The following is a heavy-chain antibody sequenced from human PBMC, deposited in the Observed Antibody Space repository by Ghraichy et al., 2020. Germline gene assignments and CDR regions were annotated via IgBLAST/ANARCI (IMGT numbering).Heavy chain of an antibody. D-gene: IGHD3-9*01. CDR2: ISPYFGNT. J-gene: IGHJ4*02. V-gene: IGHV1-18*04. CDR1: GYNITTYG. Sequence: ASVKVSCKASGYNITTYGISWVRQAPGQSLEWMGWISPYFGNTNYAYKFEGRVTLTTDTSSNTASMELRSLRSDETAMYYCAGDIRYYDMLTGSLTSPDYWGQGTLVTVSS. CDR3: AGDIRYYDMLTGSLTSPDY.